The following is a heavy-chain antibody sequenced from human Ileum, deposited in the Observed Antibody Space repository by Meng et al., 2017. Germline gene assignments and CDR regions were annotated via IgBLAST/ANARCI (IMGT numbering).Heavy chain of an antibody. CDR2: IYPGGSI. Sequence: RERSRPGLVQPVGTLALPSGALGRTINSYVWWSWVRQCSRKGREWIGKIYPGGSIIYNPSLKSRVTISADTSKIQFSLSLDSVTAADTAVYYCVRNVYCSGGTCYPHFDYWGQGTLVTVSS. J-gene: IGHJ4*02. CDR1: GRTINSYVW. D-gene: IGHD2-15*01. V-gene: IGHV4-4*02. CDR3: VRNVYCSGGTCYPHFDY.